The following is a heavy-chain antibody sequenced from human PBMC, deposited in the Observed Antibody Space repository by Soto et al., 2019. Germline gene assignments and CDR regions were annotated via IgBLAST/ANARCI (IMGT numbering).Heavy chain of an antibody. V-gene: IGHV4-39*01. J-gene: IGHJ4*02. CDR1: GGSISSYY. CDR3: ARLRGTTAEPFDY. CDR2: IYYSGST. D-gene: IGHD4-17*01. Sequence: QVQLQESGPGLVKPSETLSLTCTVSGGSISSYYWGWIRQPPGKGLEWIGSIYYSGSTYYNPSLKSRVTISVDTSKNQFSLKLSSVTAADTAVYYCARLRGTTAEPFDYWGQGTLVTVSS.